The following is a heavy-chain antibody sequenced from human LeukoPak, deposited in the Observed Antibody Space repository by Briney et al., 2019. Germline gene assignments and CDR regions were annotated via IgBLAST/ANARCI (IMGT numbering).Heavy chain of an antibody. D-gene: IGHD3-22*01. CDR1: GYTFTGYY. J-gene: IGHJ4*02. CDR3: ARDQGRLYYYDSSGCDY. CDR2: INPNSGGT. Sequence: GASVKVSCKASGYTFTGYYKHWVRQAPGQGLEWMGRINPNSGGTNYAQKFQGRVTMTRDTSISTAYMELSRLRSDDTAVYYCARDQGRLYYYDSSGCDYWGQGTLVTVSS. V-gene: IGHV1-2*06.